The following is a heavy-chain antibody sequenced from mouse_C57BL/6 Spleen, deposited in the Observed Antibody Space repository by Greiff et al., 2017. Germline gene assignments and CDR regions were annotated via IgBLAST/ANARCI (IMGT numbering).Heavy chain of an antibody. J-gene: IGHJ4*01. Sequence: VQLQQPGAELVKPGASVKMSCKASGYTFTSYWITWVKQRPGQGLEWIGDIYPGSGSTNYNEKFKSKATLTVDTSSSTAYMQLSSLTSEDSAVYYCARRCTTAYYAMDYWGQGTSVTVSS. CDR3: ARRCTTAYYAMDY. CDR2: IYPGSGST. CDR1: GYTFTSYW. V-gene: IGHV1-55*01. D-gene: IGHD1-2*01.